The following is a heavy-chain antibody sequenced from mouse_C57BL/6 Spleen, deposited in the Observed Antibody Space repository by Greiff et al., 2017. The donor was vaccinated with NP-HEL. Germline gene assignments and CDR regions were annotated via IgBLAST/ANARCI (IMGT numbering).Heavy chain of an antibody. Sequence: EVQLQQSGPELVKPGASVKIPCKASGYTFTDYNMDWVKQSHGKSLEWIGDINPNNGGTIYNQKFKGKATLTVDKSSSTAYMELRSLTSEDTAVYYCARERANGNYLYYFDYWGQGTTLTVSS. CDR1: GYTFTDYN. CDR3: ARERANGNYLYYFDY. V-gene: IGHV1-18*01. D-gene: IGHD2-1*01. J-gene: IGHJ2*01. CDR2: INPNNGGT.